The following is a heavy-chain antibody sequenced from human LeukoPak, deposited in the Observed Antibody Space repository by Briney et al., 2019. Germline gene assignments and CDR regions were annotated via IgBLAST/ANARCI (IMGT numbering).Heavy chain of an antibody. D-gene: IGHD5-24*01. V-gene: IGHV3-7*01. CDR3: ARDFGWQQFDY. CDR2: INEDGRTK. Sequence: PGGSLTLSCVASGFTFNRSWMTWLRQAPGKGPEWLANINEDGRTKNYVDSVKGRLTISRDNAENSLYLQMNSLRADDTAVYYCARDFGWQQFDYWGQGTLVTVSS. J-gene: IGHJ4*02. CDR1: GFTFNRSW.